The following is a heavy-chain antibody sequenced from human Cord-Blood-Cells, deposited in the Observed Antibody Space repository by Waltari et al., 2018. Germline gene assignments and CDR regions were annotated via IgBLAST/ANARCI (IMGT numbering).Heavy chain of an antibody. D-gene: IGHD6-19*01. CDR2: INHSGST. V-gene: IGHV4-34*01. J-gene: IGHJ2*01. Sequence: QVQLQQWGAGLLKPSETLSITCAVYGGSFSGYYWSWIRQPPGKGLDWIGEINHSGSTNYNPSLKRRVTISVDTSKNQFSLKLSSVTAADTAVYYCARGRGWDWYFDLWGRGTLVTVSS. CDR3: ARGRGWDWYFDL. CDR1: GGSFSGYY.